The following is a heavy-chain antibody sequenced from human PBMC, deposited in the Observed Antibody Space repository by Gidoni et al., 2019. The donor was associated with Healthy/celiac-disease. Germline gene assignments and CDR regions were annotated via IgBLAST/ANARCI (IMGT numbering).Heavy chain of an antibody. D-gene: IGHD3-22*01. Sequence: EVLLLESGGVWGQRAGSLRLTCAASRFTCRSHSMSWVRQAPGKGLECVSAISGSGGSTYYSDSVKCRFTISSDNSKNTLYLQRNSLRAEDTAGYYCANSANYSDSSGYGVYWGQGTLVTVSS. CDR2: ISGSGGST. J-gene: IGHJ4*02. V-gene: IGHV3-23*01. CDR3: ANSANYSDSSGYGVY. CDR1: RFTCRSHS.